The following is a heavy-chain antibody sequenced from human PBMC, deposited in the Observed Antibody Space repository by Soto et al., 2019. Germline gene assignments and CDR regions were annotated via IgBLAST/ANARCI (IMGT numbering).Heavy chain of an antibody. CDR1: GFSFSSYA. CDR2: ISNSGGGT. Sequence: GGSLRLSCAASGFSFSSYATSWVRQVPGKGLEWVPAISNSGGGTHYADSVKGRFTISRDNSKNTLYLQMSSLRAEDTAVYYCARGGYCSSISCYRFDIWGQGTMVTVSS. D-gene: IGHD2-2*02. V-gene: IGHV3-23*01. J-gene: IGHJ3*02. CDR3: ARGGYCSSISCYRFDI.